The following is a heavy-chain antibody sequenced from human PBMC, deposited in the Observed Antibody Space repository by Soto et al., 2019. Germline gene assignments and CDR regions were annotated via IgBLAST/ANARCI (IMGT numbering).Heavy chain of an antibody. V-gene: IGHV1-18*01. CDR3: ARAALYNWNDVSWFDP. Sequence: ASVKVSCKASGYTFTSYGISWVRQAPGQGLEWMGWISAYNGNTNYAQKLQGRVTMTTDTSTSTAYMELRSLRSDDTAVYYCARAALYNWNDVSWFDPWGQGTLVTVSS. D-gene: IGHD1-1*01. CDR2: ISAYNGNT. J-gene: IGHJ5*02. CDR1: GYTFTSYG.